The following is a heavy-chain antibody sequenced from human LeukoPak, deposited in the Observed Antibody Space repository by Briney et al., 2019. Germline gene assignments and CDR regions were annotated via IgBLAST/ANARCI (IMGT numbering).Heavy chain of an antibody. V-gene: IGHV3-43*01. J-gene: IGHJ6*03. D-gene: IGHD3-9*01. Sequence: GGSLRLSCAASGFTFDDYTMHWVRQAPGKGLEWVSLIRWDGGSTYYADSVKGQFTISRDNSKNSLYLQMDSLRTEDTALYFCAKDFSADWLQFSHMDVWGKGTTVTVPS. CDR3: AKDFSADWLQFSHMDV. CDR2: IRWDGGST. CDR1: GFTFDDYT.